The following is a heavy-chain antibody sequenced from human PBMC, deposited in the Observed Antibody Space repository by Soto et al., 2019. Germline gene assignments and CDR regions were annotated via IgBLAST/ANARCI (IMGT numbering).Heavy chain of an antibody. V-gene: IGHV3-7*01. Sequence: GGSLRLSCAASGFTFSSYWMSWVRQAPGKGLEWVANIKEDGSEKYYVDSVKGRFTISRDNAKNSLYLQMNSLRAEDTAVYYCARARGSSLFDYWGQGTLVTVSS. CDR2: IKEDGSEK. J-gene: IGHJ4*02. CDR3: ARARGSSLFDY. D-gene: IGHD6-13*01. CDR1: GFTFSSYW.